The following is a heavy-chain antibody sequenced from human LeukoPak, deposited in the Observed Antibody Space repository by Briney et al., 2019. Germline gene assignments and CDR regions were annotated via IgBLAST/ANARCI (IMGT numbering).Heavy chain of an antibody. CDR3: ARHVAILPPFDY. CDR1: GYSISSGYY. CDR2: IYHSGST. D-gene: IGHD2-15*01. J-gene: IGHJ4*02. Sequence: PSETLSLTCAVSGYSISSGYYWGWIRQPPGKGLEWIGSIYHSGSTCYNPSLKSRVTISVDTSKNQFSLKLSSVTAADTAVYYCARHVAILPPFDYWGQGTLVTVSS. V-gene: IGHV4-38-2*01.